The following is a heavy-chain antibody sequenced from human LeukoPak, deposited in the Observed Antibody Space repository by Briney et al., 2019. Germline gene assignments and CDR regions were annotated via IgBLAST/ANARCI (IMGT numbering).Heavy chain of an antibody. Sequence: GESLKISCNGSAYRFANYWIGWVRHMPGKGLEWMGIIYPGDSGTRYSPSFQGQVTISADKSISTAYLQWSSLKASDTAMYYCASTARSWYGAFDYWGQGTPVTVSS. D-gene: IGHD6-13*01. V-gene: IGHV5-51*01. CDR1: AYRFANYW. CDR3: ASTARSWYGAFDY. J-gene: IGHJ4*02. CDR2: IYPGDSGT.